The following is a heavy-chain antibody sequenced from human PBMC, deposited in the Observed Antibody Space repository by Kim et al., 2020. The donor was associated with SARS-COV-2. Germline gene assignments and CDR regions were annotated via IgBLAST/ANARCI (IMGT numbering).Heavy chain of an antibody. CDR1: GFIFNAYW. CDR3: ALWAGPANH. D-gene: IGHD2-8*01. CDR2: TNKDGSKQ. Sequence: GGSLRLSCAASGFIFNAYWASRLRRAPRKGLEWVAHTNKDGSKQYYVDSVRGRFTISRDNAKNSLFLQMNSLGVEDTAVYYCALWAGPANHWGQGTLVTVSS. V-gene: IGHV3-7*03. J-gene: IGHJ4*02.